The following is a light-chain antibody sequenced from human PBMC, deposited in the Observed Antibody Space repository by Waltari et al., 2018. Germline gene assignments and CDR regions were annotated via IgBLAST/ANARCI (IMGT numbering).Light chain of an antibody. CDR1: SSDVGGYKY. CDR2: DVR. CDR3: CSYAGSRWV. J-gene: IGLJ3*02. V-gene: IGLV2-11*01. Sequence: QSALTQPRSVSGSPGQSVTISCTGTSSDVGGYKYVSWYQQHPGKAPKLMIFDVRKRPFGVPDRFSGSKSGSTASLTISGLQAEDEADYYCCSYAGSRWVFGGGTKLTVL.